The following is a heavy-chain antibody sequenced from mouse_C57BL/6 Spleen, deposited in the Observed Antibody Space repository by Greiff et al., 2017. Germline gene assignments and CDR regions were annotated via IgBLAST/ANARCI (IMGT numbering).Heavy chain of an antibody. J-gene: IGHJ4*01. CDR1: GYTFTDYY. V-gene: IGHV1-19*01. CDR3: ARRGIYYGPYYAMDY. Sequence: SGPVLVKPGASVKMSCKASGYTFTDYYMNWVKQSHGKSLEWIGVINPYNGGTSYNQKFKGKATLTVDKSSSTAYMELNSLTSEDSAVYYCARRGIYYGPYYAMDYWGQGTSVTVSS. CDR2: INPYNGGT. D-gene: IGHD2-1*01.